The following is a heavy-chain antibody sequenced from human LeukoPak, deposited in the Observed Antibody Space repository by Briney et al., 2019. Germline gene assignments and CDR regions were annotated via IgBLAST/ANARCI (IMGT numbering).Heavy chain of an antibody. D-gene: IGHD3-10*01. V-gene: IGHV1-46*01. J-gene: IGHJ6*02. Sequence: ASVKVSCKASGYTFTGYYMHWARQAPGQGLEWMGIINPSGGSTSYAQKFQGRVTMTRDTSTSTVYMELSSLRSEDTAVYYCARGVGDGLNYYGMDVWGQGTTVTVSS. CDR2: INPSGGST. CDR3: ARGVGDGLNYYGMDV. CDR1: GYTFTGYY.